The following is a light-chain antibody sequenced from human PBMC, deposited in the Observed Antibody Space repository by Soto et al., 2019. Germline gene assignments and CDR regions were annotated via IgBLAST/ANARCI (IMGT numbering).Light chain of an antibody. J-gene: IGLJ3*02. Sequence: QSALAQPPSASGSPGQSVTITCTGTNSDVGTYNYVSWYQHHPGKAPKFMIYEVNKRPSGVPDRFSGSKSGYTASLTVSGLQTEDEAFYYCSSSAGIYHYLVFGGGTKVTVL. V-gene: IGLV2-8*01. CDR1: NSDVGTYNY. CDR2: EVN. CDR3: SSSAGIYHYLV.